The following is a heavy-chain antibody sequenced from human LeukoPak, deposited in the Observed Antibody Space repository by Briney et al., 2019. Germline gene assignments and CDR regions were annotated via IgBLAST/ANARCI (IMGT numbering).Heavy chain of an antibody. CDR1: GGSISSYY. Sequence: PSETLSVTCTVSGGSISSYYWSWIRQPPGKGLEWIGYIYYSGSTNYKPCLQRGVTISLDPSKNQLSLEPRSVHAESRAVYYSGSTNYNTSLKSRVTISVDTSKNQFSLKLSSVTAADTAVYYCASSTYYYDSSGYYAIDYWGQGTLVTVSS. V-gene: IGHV4-59*01. D-gene: IGHD3-22*01. CDR3: GSTNYNTSLKSRVTISVDTSKNQFSLKLSSVTAADTAVYYCASSTYYYDSSGYYAIDY. CDR2: IYYSGST. J-gene: IGHJ4*02.